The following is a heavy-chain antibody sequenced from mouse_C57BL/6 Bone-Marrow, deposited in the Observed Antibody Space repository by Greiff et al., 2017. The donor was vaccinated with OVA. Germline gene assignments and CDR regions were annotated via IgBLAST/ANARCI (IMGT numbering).Heavy chain of an antibody. Sequence: VQLQQSGAELVKPGASVKLSCTASGFTITDYYMHWVKQRTEQGLEWIGRIDPDDGDTKYAPKFQGKATITADTSSNTAYLQLSSLTSEDTAVYYCARGGLRHYWGQGTTLTVSS. D-gene: IGHD2-2*01. CDR3: ARGGLRHY. V-gene: IGHV14-2*01. J-gene: IGHJ2*01. CDR2: IDPDDGDT. CDR1: GFTITDYY.